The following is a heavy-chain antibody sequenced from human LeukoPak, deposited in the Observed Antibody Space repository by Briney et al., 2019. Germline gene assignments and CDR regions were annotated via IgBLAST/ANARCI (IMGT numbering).Heavy chain of an antibody. Sequence: SETLSLSCTASGGSISSYYRSWVRQPAGKGLEWIGRISISGSTNYNPSLKSRVTMSVDTSKNQFSLKLSSVTAAGTAVYYCARQNGLDAFDIWGQGTMVTVSS. D-gene: IGHD4-17*01. V-gene: IGHV4-4*07. CDR2: ISISGST. CDR1: GGSISSYY. J-gene: IGHJ3*02. CDR3: ARQNGLDAFDI.